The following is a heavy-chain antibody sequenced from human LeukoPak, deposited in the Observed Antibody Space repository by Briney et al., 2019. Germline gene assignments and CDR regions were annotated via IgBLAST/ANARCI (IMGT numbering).Heavy chain of an antibody. V-gene: IGHV3-11*01. CDR1: GFTFSDYY. J-gene: IGHJ3*01. D-gene: IGHD3-22*01. Sequence: GGSLRLSCVASGFTFSDYYMNWIRQAPGKGLEWVSYITTSGSTIYYIDSVKGRFTISRDNAKNSLYLQMNSLRAEDTAVYYCARVVDYYDSSGYYAAFDFWGQGTMVTVSS. CDR2: ITTSGSTI. CDR3: ARVVDYYDSSGYYAAFDF.